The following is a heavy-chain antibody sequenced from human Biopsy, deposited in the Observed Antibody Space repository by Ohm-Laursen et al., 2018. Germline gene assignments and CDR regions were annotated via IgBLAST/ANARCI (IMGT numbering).Heavy chain of an antibody. CDR3: ARSNGYGDYRFDD. Sequence: LRLSCTASGFTFSGFSMNWVRQAPGKGLEWIGYISYTGDTNYNPSLESRITISLDTSKNQFSLMLSSVTAADTAVYYCARSNGYGDYRFDDWGQGTLVTVAS. CDR2: ISYTGDT. D-gene: IGHD4-11*01. J-gene: IGHJ4*02. CDR1: GFTFSGFS. V-gene: IGHV4-59*01.